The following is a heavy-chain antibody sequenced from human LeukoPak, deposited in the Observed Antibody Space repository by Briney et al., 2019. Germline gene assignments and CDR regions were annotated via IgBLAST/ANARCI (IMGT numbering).Heavy chain of an antibody. CDR1: GFTFKSFE. Sequence: GGSLRLSCAASGFTFKSFEMNWVRQAPGQGLEYVSAISSNGGSTYYADSVKGRFTISRDNSKNTLYLQMSSLRAKDTAVYYCVKPSFSYDSSGYYRLFFDYWGPGTLVTVSS. V-gene: IGHV3-64D*06. J-gene: IGHJ4*02. CDR2: ISSNGGST. CDR3: VKPSFSYDSSGYYRLFFDY. D-gene: IGHD3-22*01.